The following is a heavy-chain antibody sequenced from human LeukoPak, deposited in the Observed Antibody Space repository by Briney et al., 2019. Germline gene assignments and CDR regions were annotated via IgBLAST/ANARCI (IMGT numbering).Heavy chain of an antibody. Sequence: PSETLSLTCAVYGGSFSGYYWSWIRQPPGKGLEWIGSGFHSGSTYYNPSLKSRVTISGDTSKNQFSLKLSSVTAADTAMYYCAREMTTDAFDIWGQGTMVTVSS. CDR3: AREMTTDAFDI. J-gene: IGHJ3*02. CDR2: GFHSGST. CDR1: GGSFSGYY. D-gene: IGHD4-11*01. V-gene: IGHV4-34*12.